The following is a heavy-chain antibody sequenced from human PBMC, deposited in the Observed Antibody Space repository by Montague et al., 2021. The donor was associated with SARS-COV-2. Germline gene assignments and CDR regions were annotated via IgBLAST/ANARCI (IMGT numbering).Heavy chain of an antibody. Sequence: SETLSLTCTVSGGSISNYYWTWIRQPAGKGLEWIGRLYTSGSTTYNPSLMSRVTMPVDTSKNQFSLNVTSVTAADTAIYYCARESGYSSGWRYYYVMDVWGQGTTVTVS. D-gene: IGHD6-19*01. CDR2: LYTSGST. V-gene: IGHV4-4*07. CDR3: ARESGYSSGWRYYYVMDV. CDR1: GGSISNYY. J-gene: IGHJ6*02.